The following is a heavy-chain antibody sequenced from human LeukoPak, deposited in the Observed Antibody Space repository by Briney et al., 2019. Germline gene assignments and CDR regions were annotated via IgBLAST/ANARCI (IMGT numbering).Heavy chain of an antibody. CDR2: ISSDGSDK. V-gene: IGHV3-30*19. D-gene: IGHD6-6*01. CDR1: GFTFSSYG. Sequence: PGGSLRLSCAASGFTFSSYGMHWVRQAPGKGLEWVAVISSDGSDKHYADSVKGRFTISRDNSKNTLYLQMNSLRAEDTAVYFCARDLGRAARYYFDYWGQGTLVTVSS. J-gene: IGHJ4*02. CDR3: ARDLGRAARYYFDY.